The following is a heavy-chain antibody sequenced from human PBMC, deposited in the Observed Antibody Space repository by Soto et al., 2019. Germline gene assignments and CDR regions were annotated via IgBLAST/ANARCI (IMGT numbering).Heavy chain of an antibody. CDR2: ISGSGGST. CDR1: GFTFSSYA. D-gene: IGHD3-10*01. Sequence: GGSLRLSCAASGFTFSSYAMSWVRQAPGKGLEWVSAISGSGGSTYYADSVKGRFTISRDNSKNTLYLQMNSLRAEDTAVYYCAKDPLWFGVGLTHFDYWGQGTLVTVSS. V-gene: IGHV3-23*01. J-gene: IGHJ4*02. CDR3: AKDPLWFGVGLTHFDY.